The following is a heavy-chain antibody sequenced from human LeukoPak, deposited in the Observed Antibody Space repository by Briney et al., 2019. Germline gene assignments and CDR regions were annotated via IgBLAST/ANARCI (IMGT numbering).Heavy chain of an antibody. CDR1: GFTVSSNY. J-gene: IGHJ6*03. V-gene: IGHV3-23*01. D-gene: IGHD3-3*01. CDR2: ISGSGGST. Sequence: GGSLRLSCAASGFTVSSNYMSWVRQAPGKGLEWVSAISGSGGSTYYADSVKGRFTISRDNSKNTLYLQMNSLRAEDTAVYYCAKVRGGTIFGVVTGPYYMDVWGKGTTVTVSS. CDR3: AKVRGGTIFGVVTGPYYMDV.